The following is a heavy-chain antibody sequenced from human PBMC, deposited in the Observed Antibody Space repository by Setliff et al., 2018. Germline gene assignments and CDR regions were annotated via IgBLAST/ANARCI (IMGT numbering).Heavy chain of an antibody. D-gene: IGHD3-22*01. CDR2: ISVYNGNT. J-gene: IGHJ6*02. CDR1: GYTFTRNG. Sequence: AASVKVSCKASGYTFTRNGINWVRQAPGQGLEWMGWISVYNGNTHYAQKFQGRVTMTTDTSTTTAYMDLRSLRSDDTAVYYCASSVDYYDRSGYPYAMDVWVQGTTVTVSS. V-gene: IGHV1-18*01. CDR3: ASSVDYYDRSGYPYAMDV.